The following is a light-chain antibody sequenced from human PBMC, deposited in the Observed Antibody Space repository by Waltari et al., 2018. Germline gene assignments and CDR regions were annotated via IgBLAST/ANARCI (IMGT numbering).Light chain of an antibody. CDR1: NSDVGHYNL. CDR3: CSYAGSTTWL. V-gene: IGLV2-23*02. Sequence: QSALTQPASVSGSPGQSITISCTGSNSDVGHYNLVSWYQQHPGKAPKLFLYEVNQPPSGVSRRFSGSKSGIPASLTISGLQAEDKADFYCCSYAGSTTWLFGGGTRLTVL. CDR2: EVN. J-gene: IGLJ2*01.